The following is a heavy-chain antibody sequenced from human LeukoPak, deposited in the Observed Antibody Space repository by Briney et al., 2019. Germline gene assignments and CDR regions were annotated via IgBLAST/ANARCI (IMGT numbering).Heavy chain of an antibody. CDR3: AKVAHPTEPFDY. J-gene: IGHJ4*02. CDR1: GVTYG. V-gene: IGHV3-23*01. CDR2: ISGSGGET. D-gene: IGHD1-14*01. Sequence: GGSLRLSCAASGVTYGMSWVRQAPGKGLAWVSAISGSGGETYYADSVKGRFTISRDNSKNTLYLQMNSLRAEDSAVYYCAKVAHPTEPFDYWGQGTLVTVSS.